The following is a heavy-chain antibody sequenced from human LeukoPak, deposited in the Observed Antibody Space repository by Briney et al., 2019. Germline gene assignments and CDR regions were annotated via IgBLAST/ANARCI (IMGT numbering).Heavy chain of an antibody. CDR1: GYTFTSYG. J-gene: IGHJ4*02. Sequence: ASVKVSCKASGYTFTSYGISWVRQAPGQGLEWMGWISAYNGNTNYAQKLQGRVTMTTDTATSTAYMELRSRRSDDTAVYYCARTWFGELLGYVFDYWGQGTLVTVSS. D-gene: IGHD3-10*01. V-gene: IGHV1-18*04. CDR3: ARTWFGELLGYVFDY. CDR2: ISAYNGNT.